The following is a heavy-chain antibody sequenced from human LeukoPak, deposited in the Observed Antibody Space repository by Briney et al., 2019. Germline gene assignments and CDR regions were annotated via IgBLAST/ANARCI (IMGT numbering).Heavy chain of an antibody. D-gene: IGHD4-17*01. CDR1: GGSISSSSYY. J-gene: IGHJ6*03. CDR3: ARHGGDYAYYYYYYMDV. Sequence: SETLSLTCTVSGGSISSSSYYWGWIRQPPGKGLAWIGSIYYSGYTYYNPSLKSRVTISVDTSKNQFSLKLSSVTAADTAVYYCARHGGDYAYYYYYYMDVWGKGTTVTVSS. V-gene: IGHV4-39*01. CDR2: IYYSGYT.